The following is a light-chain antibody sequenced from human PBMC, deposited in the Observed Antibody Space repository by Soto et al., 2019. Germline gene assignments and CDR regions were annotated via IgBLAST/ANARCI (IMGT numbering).Light chain of an antibody. J-gene: IGLJ2*01. CDR1: TSDVGGYNY. Sequence: QSALTQPASVSGSPGQSITISCTGTTSDVGGYNYVSWYQQHPGKAPKLMIYDVNNRPSGLSNRFSGSKSGNTASLTISGLQADDEADYDCGSYTSSSTLVFGGGTKVTVL. V-gene: IGLV2-14*01. CDR2: DVN. CDR3: GSYTSSSTLV.